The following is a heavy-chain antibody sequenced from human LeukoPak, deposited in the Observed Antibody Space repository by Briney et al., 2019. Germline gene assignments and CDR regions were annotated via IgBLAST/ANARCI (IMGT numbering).Heavy chain of an antibody. J-gene: IGHJ4*02. Sequence: SETLSLTCTVSGGSISSYYWSWIRQPPGKGLEWIGYIYYSGSTTYNPSLKSRVTISVATSKNQFSLKLTSVTAADTAVYYCASRNDILTGYVFDFWGQGTLVTVSS. CDR3: ASRNDILTGYVFDF. D-gene: IGHD3-9*01. V-gene: IGHV4-59*08. CDR2: IYYSGST. CDR1: GGSISSYY.